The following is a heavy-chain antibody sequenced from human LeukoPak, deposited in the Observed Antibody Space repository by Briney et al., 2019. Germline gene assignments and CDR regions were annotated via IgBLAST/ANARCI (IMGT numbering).Heavy chain of an antibody. Sequence: PGGSLRLSRAASGFTFSSYSMNWVRQAPGKGLEWVSSISSSSSYIYYADSVKGRFTISRDNAKNSLYLQMNSLRAEDTAVYYCARVGSSGWYYFDYWGQGTLVTVSS. CDR2: ISSSSSYI. V-gene: IGHV3-21*01. J-gene: IGHJ4*02. D-gene: IGHD6-19*01. CDR3: ARVGSSGWYYFDY. CDR1: GFTFSSYS.